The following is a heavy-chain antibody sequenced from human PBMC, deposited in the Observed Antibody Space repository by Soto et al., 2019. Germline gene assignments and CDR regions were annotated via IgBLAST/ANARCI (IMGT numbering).Heavy chain of an antibody. J-gene: IGHJ4*02. CDR1: GGSFSGYY. CDR2: INHSGST. D-gene: IGHD4-4*01. Sequence: SETLSLTCAVYGGSFSGYYWSWIRQPPGKGLEWIGEINHSGSTNYNPSLKSRVTISVDTSKNQSSLKLSSVTAADTAVYYCASHGSSYSGSSYGYWGQGTLVTVSS. CDR3: ASHGSSYSGSSYGY. V-gene: IGHV4-34*01.